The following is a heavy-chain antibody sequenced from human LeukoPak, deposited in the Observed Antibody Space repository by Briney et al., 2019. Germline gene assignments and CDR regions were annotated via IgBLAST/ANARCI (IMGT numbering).Heavy chain of an antibody. V-gene: IGHV3-11*01. CDR3: ARETVAGTLDY. CDR2: VGGSDNFI. Sequence: GGSLRLSCAASGFSVSDYYISWVRQAPGKGLEWISDVGGSDNFISYSDSVKGRFTISRDYANNSLYLQMNSLRVDDTAVYYCARETVAGTLDYWGQGTLVTVSS. J-gene: IGHJ4*02. CDR1: GFSVSDYY. D-gene: IGHD6-19*01.